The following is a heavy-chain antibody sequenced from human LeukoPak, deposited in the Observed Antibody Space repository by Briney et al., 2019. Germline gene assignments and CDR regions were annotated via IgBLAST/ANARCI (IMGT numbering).Heavy chain of an antibody. D-gene: IGHD1-1*01. CDR2: IKSKTDGGTT. Sequence: PGGSLRLSCAASGFTFSNAWMSWVRQAPGKGLEWVGRIKSKTDGGTTDYAAPVKGRFTISRDDSKNTLYLQMNSLKTEDTAVYYCTTDRERYYYMDVWGKGTTVTVSS. CDR3: TTDRERYYYMDV. J-gene: IGHJ6*03. V-gene: IGHV3-15*01. CDR1: GFTFSNAW.